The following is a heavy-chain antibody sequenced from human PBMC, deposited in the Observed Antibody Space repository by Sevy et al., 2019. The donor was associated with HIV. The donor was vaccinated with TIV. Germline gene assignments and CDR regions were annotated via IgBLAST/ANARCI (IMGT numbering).Heavy chain of an antibody. CDR1: GFTFSSHS. J-gene: IGHJ4*02. CDR2: ISGTGNII. V-gene: IGHV3-48*02. Sequence: GGSLRLSCAASGFTFSSHSMNWVRQTPGKGLEWISYISGTGNIIYYADSVKGRFTISRDNAKNSLYLQLKSLRDEDTAMYYCARVPPYYDSNVSDFWGQGSLVTVSS. CDR3: ARVPPYYDSNVSDF. D-gene: IGHD3-22*01.